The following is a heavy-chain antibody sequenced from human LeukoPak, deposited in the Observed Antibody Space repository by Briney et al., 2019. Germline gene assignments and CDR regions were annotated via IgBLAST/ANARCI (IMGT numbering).Heavy chain of an antibody. V-gene: IGHV4-39*07. CDR1: GGSISSSSYY. CDR3: ARVGGSS. D-gene: IGHD3-16*01. J-gene: IGHJ4*02. Sequence: SETLSLTCTVSGGSISSSSYYWGWIRQPPGKGLEWIGEINHSGSTNYNPSLKSRVTISVDTSKNQFSLKLSSVTAADTAVYYCARVGGSSWGQGTLVTVSS. CDR2: INHSGST.